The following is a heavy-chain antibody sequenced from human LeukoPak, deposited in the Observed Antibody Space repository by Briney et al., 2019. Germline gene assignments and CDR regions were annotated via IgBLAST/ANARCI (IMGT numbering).Heavy chain of an antibody. Sequence: GGSLRLSCAASGFTFSDYYMSWIRQAPGKGLEWVSYISSSGSTIYYADSVKGRFTISRDNAKNSLYLQMNSLRAEDTAVYYCARGVQQWLLYPYYLDYWGQGTLVTVSS. J-gene: IGHJ4*02. CDR3: ARGVQQWLLYPYYLDY. D-gene: IGHD3-3*01. V-gene: IGHV3-11*01. CDR2: ISSSGSTI. CDR1: GFTFSDYY.